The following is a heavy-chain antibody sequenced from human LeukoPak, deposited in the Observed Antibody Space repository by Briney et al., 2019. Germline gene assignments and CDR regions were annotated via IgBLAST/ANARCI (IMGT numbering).Heavy chain of an antibody. Sequence: SETLSLTCAVYGGSFSGYYWSWIRQPPGKGLEWIGEINHSGSTNYNPSLKSRVTISVDTSKNQFSLKLSSVTAADTAVYYCARGHVVPAAATFLLWFDPWGQGTLVTVSS. CDR1: GGSFSGYY. V-gene: IGHV4-34*01. D-gene: IGHD2-2*01. CDR3: ARGHVVPAAATFLLWFDP. CDR2: INHSGST. J-gene: IGHJ5*02.